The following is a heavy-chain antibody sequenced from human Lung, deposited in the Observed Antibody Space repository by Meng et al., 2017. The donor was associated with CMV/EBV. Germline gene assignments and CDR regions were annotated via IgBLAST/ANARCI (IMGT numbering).Heavy chain of an antibody. Sequence: ASVKVSCKASGYTFTSYYMHWVRQAPGQGLEWMGIINPSGGRTSYAQKFQGRVTMTRDTSTSTVYMELSSLRSEDTAVYYCASGWGGDYYDNWGQGTLVTVSS. CDR2: INPSGGRT. J-gene: IGHJ4*02. CDR3: ASGWGGDYYDN. CDR1: GYTFTSYY. V-gene: IGHV1-46*01. D-gene: IGHD3-10*01.